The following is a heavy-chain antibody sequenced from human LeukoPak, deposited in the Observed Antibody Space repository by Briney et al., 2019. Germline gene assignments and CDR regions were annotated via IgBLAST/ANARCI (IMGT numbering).Heavy chain of an antibody. CDR1: GFTFSAYA. D-gene: IGHD4-17*01. Sequence: PGGSLRLSCAASGFTFSAYAMNWVRQAPGKGLEWVSGIGGSGGSINYADSVKGRFTISKDNAKNSLYLQMNSLRAEDTAVYYCARAGGSTVSHSDYWGQGTLVTVSS. J-gene: IGHJ4*02. CDR2: IGGSGGSI. V-gene: IGHV3-21*01. CDR3: ARAGGSTVSHSDY.